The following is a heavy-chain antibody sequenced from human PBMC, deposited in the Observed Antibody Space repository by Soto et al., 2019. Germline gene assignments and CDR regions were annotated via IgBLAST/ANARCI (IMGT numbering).Heavy chain of an antibody. V-gene: IGHV4-34*01. CDR2: INHSGST. CDR1: GGSFSGYY. Sequence: QVQLQQWGAGLLKPSETLSLTCAVYGGSFSGYYWSWIRQPPGKGLEWIGEINHSGSTNYNPSLKSRVTISVDTSKNQFSLKLSSVTAADTAVYYCARNILTGVDYWGQGTLVTVSS. CDR3: ARNILTGVDY. J-gene: IGHJ4*02. D-gene: IGHD3-9*01.